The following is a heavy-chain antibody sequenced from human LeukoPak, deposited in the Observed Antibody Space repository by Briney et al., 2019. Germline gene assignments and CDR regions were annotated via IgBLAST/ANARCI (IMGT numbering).Heavy chain of an antibody. D-gene: IGHD6-13*01. Sequence: PSETLSLTCTVYGRSISRYYGSWLRHPPGKGLEWIGYIYYSVSTNYNPALKSRVTISVDTSKNQFSLKLSSVTAADTAVYYCARDAAGFVDYWGQGTLVTVSS. CDR1: GRSISRYY. V-gene: IGHV4-59*01. CDR3: ARDAAGFVDY. J-gene: IGHJ4*02. CDR2: IYYSVST.